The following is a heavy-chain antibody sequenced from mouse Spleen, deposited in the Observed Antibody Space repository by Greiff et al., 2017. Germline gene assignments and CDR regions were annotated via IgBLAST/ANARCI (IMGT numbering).Heavy chain of an antibody. CDR2: IDPSDSET. CDR3: AREKSTVFFFDY. J-gene: IGHJ2*01. Sequence: QVQLQQPGAELVRPGSSVKLSCKASGYTFTSYWMHWVKQRPIQGLEWIGNIDPSDSETHYNQKFKDKATLTVDKSSSTAYMQLSSLTSEDSAVYYCAREKSTVFFFDYWGQGTTLTVSS. D-gene: IGHD4-1*02. CDR1: GYTFTSYW. V-gene: IGHV1-52*01.